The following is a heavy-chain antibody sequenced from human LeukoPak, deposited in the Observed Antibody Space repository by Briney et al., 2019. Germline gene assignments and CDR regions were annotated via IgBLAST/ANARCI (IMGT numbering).Heavy chain of an antibody. CDR2: ISSSSSTI. D-gene: IGHD2-15*01. J-gene: IGHJ4*02. CDR1: GFTFSSYS. V-gene: IGHV3-48*04. Sequence: PGGSLRLSCAASGFTFSSYSMNWVRQAPGKGLEWVSYISSSSSTIYYADSVKGRFTISRDNAKNSLYLQMNSLRAEDTAVYYCARDLTVAATPEFDYWGQGTLVTVSS. CDR3: ARDLTVAATPEFDY.